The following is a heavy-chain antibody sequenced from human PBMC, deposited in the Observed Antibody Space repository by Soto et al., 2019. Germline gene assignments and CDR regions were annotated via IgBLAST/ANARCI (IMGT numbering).Heavy chain of an antibody. CDR1: GGTFSSST. CDR3: ARGRYCSTAACYTAGDD. D-gene: IGHD2-2*01. J-gene: IGHJ4*02. V-gene: IGHV1-69*02. CDR2: VIPFLGFA. Sequence: QVQLVQSGQEVKKPGSSMKVSCKASGGTFSSSTSSWVRQAPGQGLEWVGRVIPFLGFANYAQKFQGRVTITADKSTSTAYMELSSLRSEDTDVYYCARGRYCSTAACYTAGDDWGQGTLVTVS.